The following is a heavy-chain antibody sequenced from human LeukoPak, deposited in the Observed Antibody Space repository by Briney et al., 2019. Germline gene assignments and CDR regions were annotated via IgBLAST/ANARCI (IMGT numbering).Heavy chain of an antibody. D-gene: IGHD3-22*01. Sequence: PSETLSLTCTVSGGSISSSSYYWGWIRQPPGKGLEWIGSIYYSGSTYYNPSLKSRVTIFVDTSKNQFSLKLSSVTAADTAVYYCARGLYYYDSSGSNPLDYWGQGTLVTVSS. CDR3: ARGLYYYDSSGSNPLDY. CDR1: GGSISSSSYY. V-gene: IGHV4-39*01. J-gene: IGHJ4*02. CDR2: IYYSGST.